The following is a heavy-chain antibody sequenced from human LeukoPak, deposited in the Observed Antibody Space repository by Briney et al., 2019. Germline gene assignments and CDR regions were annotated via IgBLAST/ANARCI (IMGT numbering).Heavy chain of an antibody. CDR1: GFTFSSYS. Sequence: GGSLRLSCAASGFTFSSYSMDWVRQAPGKGLEWVSYITSSSSTIYYADSVKGRFTISRDNAKNSLYLQMNSLRAEDTAVYYCAELGITMIGGVWGKGTTVTISS. V-gene: IGHV3-48*04. CDR3: AELGITMIGGV. D-gene: IGHD3-10*02. J-gene: IGHJ6*04. CDR2: ITSSSSTI.